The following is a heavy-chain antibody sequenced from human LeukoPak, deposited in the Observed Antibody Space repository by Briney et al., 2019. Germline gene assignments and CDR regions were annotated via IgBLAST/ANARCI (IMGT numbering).Heavy chain of an antibody. J-gene: IGHJ4*02. CDR2: IEASDSYT. CDR3: ARHEAGLFGVVTNDY. CDR1: GYSFTSYW. D-gene: IGHD3-3*01. V-gene: IGHV5-10-1*01. Sequence: GESLKISCKGSGYSFTSYWISWVRQMPGKGLEWMGRIEASDSYTTYSPSFQGHVTISADKSISTACLQWSSLKASDTAMYYCARHEAGLFGVVTNDYWGQGTLVTVPS.